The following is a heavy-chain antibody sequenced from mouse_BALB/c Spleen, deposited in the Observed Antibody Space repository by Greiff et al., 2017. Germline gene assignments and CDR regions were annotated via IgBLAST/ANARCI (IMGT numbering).Heavy chain of an antibody. CDR3: ARHDDGYYVSSFDY. CDR1: GFTFSSYG. V-gene: IGHV5-6*01. D-gene: IGHD2-3*01. Sequence: EVKVVESGGDLVKPGGSLKLSCAASGFTFSSYGMSWVRQTPDKRLEWVATISSGGSYTYYPDSVKGRFTISRDNAKNTLYLQMSSLKSEDTAMYYCARHDDGYYVSSFDYWGQGTTLTVSS. J-gene: IGHJ2*01. CDR2: ISSGGSYT.